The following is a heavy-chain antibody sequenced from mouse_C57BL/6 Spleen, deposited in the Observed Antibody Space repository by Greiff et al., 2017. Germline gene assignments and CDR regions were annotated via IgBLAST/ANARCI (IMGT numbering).Heavy chain of an antibody. CDR2: ISYDGSN. CDR1: GYSITSGYY. CDR3: ARGYSIWFAY. D-gene: IGHD2-5*01. V-gene: IGHV3-6*01. Sequence: EVQLQESGPGLVKPSQSLSLTCSVTGYSITSGYYWNWIRQFPGNKLEWMGYISYDGSNNYNPSLKNRISITRDTSKNQFFLKLNSVTTEDTATYYCARGYSIWFAYWGQGTLVTVSA. J-gene: IGHJ3*01.